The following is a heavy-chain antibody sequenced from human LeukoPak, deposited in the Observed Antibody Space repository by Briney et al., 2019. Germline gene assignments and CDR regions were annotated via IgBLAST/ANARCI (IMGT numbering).Heavy chain of an antibody. CDR2: VSTSGSTI. CDR3: ARDMVSEGGTRWGDY. Sequence: KSGGSLRLSCAASGFTFSDYYMSWIRQAPGKGLEWVSYVSTSGSTIYYADSVKGRFTISRDNAKNSLYLQMNSLRAEDTAVYYCARDMVSEGGTRWGDYWGQGTLVTVSS. D-gene: IGHD6-19*01. CDR1: GFTFSDYY. J-gene: IGHJ4*02. V-gene: IGHV3-11*04.